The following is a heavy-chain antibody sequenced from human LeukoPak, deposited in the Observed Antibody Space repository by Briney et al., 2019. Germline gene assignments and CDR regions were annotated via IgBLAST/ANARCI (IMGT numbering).Heavy chain of an antibody. D-gene: IGHD6-13*01. CDR1: GGSISSYY. V-gene: IGHV4-59*01. CDR3: ARAGSWKLNFDY. J-gene: IGHJ4*02. Sequence: ETLSLTCTVSGGSISSYYWSWIRQPPGKGLEWIGYIYYSGNTNYNPSLKTRVTISVDTSKNQFSLKLSSVTAADTAVYYCARAGSWKLNFDYWGQGTLVTVSS. CDR2: IYYSGNT.